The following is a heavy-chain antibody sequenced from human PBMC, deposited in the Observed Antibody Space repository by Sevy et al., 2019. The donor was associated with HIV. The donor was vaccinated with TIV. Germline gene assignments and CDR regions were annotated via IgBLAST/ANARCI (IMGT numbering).Heavy chain of an antibody. CDR3: ARITMVQGVITGEHWFDP. D-gene: IGHD3-10*01. CDR2: ISSSSSTI. CDR1: GFTFSSYS. V-gene: IGHV3-48*01. J-gene: IGHJ5*02. Sequence: GGSPRLSCAASGFTFSSYSMNWVRQAPGKGLEWVSYISSSSSTIYYADSVKGRFTISRDNAKNSLYLQMNSLRAEDTAVYYCARITMVQGVITGEHWFDPWGQGTLVTVSS.